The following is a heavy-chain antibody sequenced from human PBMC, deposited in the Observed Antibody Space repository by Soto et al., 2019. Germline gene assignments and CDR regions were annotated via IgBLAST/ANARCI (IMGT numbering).Heavy chain of an antibody. CDR1: GFTVSSNY. Sequence: PGGSLRLSCAASGFTVSSNYMSWVRQAPGKGLEWVSVIYSGGSTYYADSVKGRFTISRDNSKNTLYLQMNSLRAEDTAVYYCARDVYFDPHRHGMDVWGQGTTVTVS. V-gene: IGHV3-66*01. CDR3: ARDVYFDPHRHGMDV. D-gene: IGHD3-9*01. CDR2: IYSGGST. J-gene: IGHJ6*02.